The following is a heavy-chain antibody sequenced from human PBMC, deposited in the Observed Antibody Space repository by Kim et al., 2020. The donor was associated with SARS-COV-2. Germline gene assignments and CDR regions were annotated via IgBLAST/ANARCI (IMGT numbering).Heavy chain of an antibody. J-gene: IGHJ4*02. CDR3: ARDVRGLRGDDFWSGYKSIDY. CDR1: GYTFTSYG. D-gene: IGHD3-3*01. CDR2: ISAYNGNK. V-gene: IGHV1-18*04. Sequence: ASVKVSCKASGYTFTSYGISWVRQAPGQGLEWMGWISAYNGNKNYAQKLQGRVTMTTDTSTSTAYMELRSLRSDDTAVYYCARDVRGLRGDDFWSGYKSIDYWGQGTLVTVSS.